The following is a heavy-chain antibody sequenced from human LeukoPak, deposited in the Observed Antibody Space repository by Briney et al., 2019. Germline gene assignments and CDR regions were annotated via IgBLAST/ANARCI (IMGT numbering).Heavy chain of an antibody. V-gene: IGHV4-38-2*02. CDR3: AGQIETALYDY. J-gene: IGHJ4*02. D-gene: IGHD1-1*01. CDR1: GYSISSGYY. CDR2: IYHSGST. Sequence: SETLSLTCTVSGYSISSGYYWGWIRQPPGNGLEWIGSIYHSGSTYYNPSLKRRVTISVDTSKNQFSLKLSSVTAADTAVYYCAGQIETALYDYWGQGTLVTVSS.